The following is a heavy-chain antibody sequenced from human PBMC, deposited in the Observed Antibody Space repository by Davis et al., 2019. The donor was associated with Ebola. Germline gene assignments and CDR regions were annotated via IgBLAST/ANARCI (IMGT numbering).Heavy chain of an antibody. V-gene: IGHV3-21*01. Sequence: GESLKISCAASGFTFSSYSMNWVRQAPGKGLEWVSSISSSSSYIYYADSVKGRFTISRDNAKNSLYLQMNSLRAEDTAVYYCARVPYDFWSGYYEKMLYYYYYYGMDVWGQGTTVTVSS. J-gene: IGHJ6*02. CDR2: ISSSSSYI. D-gene: IGHD3-3*01. CDR1: GFTFSSYS. CDR3: ARVPYDFWSGYYEKMLYYYYYYGMDV.